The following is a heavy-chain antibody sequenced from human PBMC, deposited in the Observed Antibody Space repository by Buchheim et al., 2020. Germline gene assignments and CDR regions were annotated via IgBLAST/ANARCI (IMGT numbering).Heavy chain of an antibody. V-gene: IGHV3-11*01. CDR2: ISNTGRTI. J-gene: IGHJ4*02. CDR3: ARELRWEVPFDQ. Sequence: QVLLVESGGGLVNPGGSLRLSCAASGFIFSDYYMSWIRHLPGKGLEWISYISNTGRTIYYADSVKGRFTISRDNAKGSLYLQMNSLRTEDTAVYYCARELRWEVPFDQWGQGTL. D-gene: IGHD1-26*01. CDR1: GFIFSDYY.